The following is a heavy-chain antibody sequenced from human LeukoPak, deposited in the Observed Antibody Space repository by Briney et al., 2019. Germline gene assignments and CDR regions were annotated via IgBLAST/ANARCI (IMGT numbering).Heavy chain of an antibody. D-gene: IGHD3-10*01. Sequence: PGGSLRLSCAVSGLTLSNYGMSWVRQAPGKGLEWVAGISDSGGSTNYADSVKGRFTISRDNAKKTLYLQMNSLRAEDTAVYFCAKRGVVIRVILVGFHKQAYYFDSWGQGALVTVSS. CDR2: ISDSGGST. J-gene: IGHJ4*02. CDR3: AKRGVVIRVILVGFHKQAYYFDS. CDR1: GLTLSNYG. V-gene: IGHV3-23*01.